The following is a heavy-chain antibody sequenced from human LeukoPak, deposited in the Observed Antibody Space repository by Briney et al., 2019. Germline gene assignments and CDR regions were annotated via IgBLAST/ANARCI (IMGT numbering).Heavy chain of an antibody. Sequence: ASVTLSCKASGYSFFRYGISWVRQAPGQGLEWMGWISTYNGNTNYAQKFQGRVTMTTDTSTNTTYMELRSLRSDDTAVYYWARDLDYYDSSGSGWFDPWGQGTLVTVSS. J-gene: IGHJ5*02. CDR2: ISTYNGNT. D-gene: IGHD3-22*01. CDR1: GYSFFRYG. CDR3: ARDLDYYDSSGSGWFDP. V-gene: IGHV1-18*01.